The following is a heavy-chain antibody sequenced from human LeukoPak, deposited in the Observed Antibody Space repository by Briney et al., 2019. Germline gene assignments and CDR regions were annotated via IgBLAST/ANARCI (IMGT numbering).Heavy chain of an antibody. Sequence: PSETLSLTCAVSGGSISSGGYSWSWIRQPTGKGLEWIGYIYHSGSTYYNPSLKSRVTISVDRSKNQFSLKLSSVTAADTAVYYCGRGSYCSGGSCYRGFFDYWGQGTLVTVSS. CDR1: GGSISSGGYS. D-gene: IGHD2-15*01. CDR3: GRGSYCSGGSCYRGFFDY. CDR2: IYHSGST. V-gene: IGHV4-30-2*01. J-gene: IGHJ4*02.